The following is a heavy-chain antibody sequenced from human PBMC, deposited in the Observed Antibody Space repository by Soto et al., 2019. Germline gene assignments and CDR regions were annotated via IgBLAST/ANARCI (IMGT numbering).Heavy chain of an antibody. V-gene: IGHV4-31*03. CDR3: AKDRPRRTSGYFFDY. D-gene: IGHD1-1*01. CDR1: GGSISSGGYY. J-gene: IGHJ4*02. CDR2: IYYSGST. Sequence: SETLSLTCTVSGGSISSGGYYWSWIRQHPGKGLEWIGYIYYSGSTCYNPSLKSRVTISVDTSKNQFSLKLSSVTAADTAVYYCAKDRPRRTSGYFFDYWGQGTPVTVSS.